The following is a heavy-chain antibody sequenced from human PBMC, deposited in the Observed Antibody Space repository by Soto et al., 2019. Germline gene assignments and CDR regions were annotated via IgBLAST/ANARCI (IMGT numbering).Heavy chain of an antibody. J-gene: IGHJ4*02. V-gene: IGHV4-39*07. CDR3: ARVYSSSWYPDY. Sequence: PSETLSLTCTVSGGSISSSSYYWGWIRQPPGKGLEWIGSIYYSGSTYYNPSLKSRVTISVDTSKNQFSLKLSSVTAADTAVYYCARVYSSSWYPDYWGQGTLVTVPS. D-gene: IGHD6-13*01. CDR1: GGSISSSSYY. CDR2: IYYSGST.